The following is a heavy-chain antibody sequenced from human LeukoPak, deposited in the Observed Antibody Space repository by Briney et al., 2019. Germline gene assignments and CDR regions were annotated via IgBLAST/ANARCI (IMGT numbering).Heavy chain of an antibody. CDR2: INSDGSWT. Sequence: PGGSLRLSCAASGNYWMHWVRQAPGKGLVWVSHINSDGSWTSYADSVKGRFTISKDNAKNTVYLQMNSLRAEDTAVYNCVSFYETYWGRGTLVTVSS. CDR1: GNYW. CDR3: VSFYETY. D-gene: IGHD2/OR15-2a*01. J-gene: IGHJ4*02. V-gene: IGHV3-74*01.